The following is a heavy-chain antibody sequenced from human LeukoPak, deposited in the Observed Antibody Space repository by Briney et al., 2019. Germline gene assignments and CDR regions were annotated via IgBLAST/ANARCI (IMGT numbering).Heavy chain of an antibody. CDR3: ARRPTPGVGATYYFDY. D-gene: IGHD1-26*01. CDR2: INHSGST. J-gene: IGHJ4*02. Sequence: SETLSLTCAVYGGSFSGYYWSWIRQPPGKGLEWIGEINHSGSTNYNPSLKSRVTISVDTSKNQFSLKLSSVTAADTAVYYCARRPTPGVGATYYFDYWGRGTLVTVSS. V-gene: IGHV4-34*01. CDR1: GGSFSGYY.